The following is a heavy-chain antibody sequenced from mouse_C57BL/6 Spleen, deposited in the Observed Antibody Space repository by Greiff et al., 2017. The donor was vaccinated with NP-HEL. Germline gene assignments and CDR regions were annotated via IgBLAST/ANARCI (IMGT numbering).Heavy chain of an antibody. J-gene: IGHJ4*01. CDR3: ARSPLYSNYDYAMDY. D-gene: IGHD2-5*01. V-gene: IGHV2-6*03. Sequence: VMLVESGPGLVAPSQSLSITCTVSGFSLTSYGVHWVRQPPGKGLEWLVVIWSDGSTTYNSALKSRLSISKDNSKSQVFLKMNSLQTDDTAMYYCARSPLYSNYDYAMDYWGQGTSVTVSS. CDR1: GFSLTSYG. CDR2: IWSDGST.